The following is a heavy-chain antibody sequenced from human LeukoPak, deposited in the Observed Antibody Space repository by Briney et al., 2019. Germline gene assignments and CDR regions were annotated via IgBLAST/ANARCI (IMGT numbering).Heavy chain of an antibody. Sequence: PGGSLRLSCAASGFTFSSYAMHWVRQAPGKGLEWVAVISYDGSNKYYADSVKGRFTISRDNSKNTLYLQMNSLRAEDTAVYYCARERVDTAMVSDYWGQGTLVTVSS. CDR2: ISYDGSNK. D-gene: IGHD5-18*01. J-gene: IGHJ4*02. V-gene: IGHV3-30*04. CDR1: GFTFSSYA. CDR3: ARERVDTAMVSDY.